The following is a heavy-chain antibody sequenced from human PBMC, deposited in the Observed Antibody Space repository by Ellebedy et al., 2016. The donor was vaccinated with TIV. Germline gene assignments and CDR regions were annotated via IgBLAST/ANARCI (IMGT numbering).Heavy chain of an antibody. CDR3: ARFAVPSFNGNYYNDAFDI. D-gene: IGHD1-26*01. CDR2: IKQDGSET. V-gene: IGHV3-7*01. CDR1: GFIFTNDW. Sequence: GESLKISCTTFGFIFTNDWMSWVRQAPGKGLEWVANIKQDGSETYYVDSVKGRFTISRDNAKKSVYLQMNSLRAEDMAVYYCARFAVPSFNGNYYNDAFDIWGQGTMVTVSS. J-gene: IGHJ3*02.